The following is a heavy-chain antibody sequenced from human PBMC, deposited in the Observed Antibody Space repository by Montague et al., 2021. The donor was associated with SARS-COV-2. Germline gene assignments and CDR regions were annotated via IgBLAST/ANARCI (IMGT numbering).Heavy chain of an antibody. CDR1: GDSTSCPNCY. V-gene: IGHV4-39*01. Sequence: SETRSLTCTVSGDSTSCPNCYWGWIRQAPGKGLDWIGTIYNSGTTXYNPSPKSRLTISIDTSKNQFSLKLTSVTAADTAVYYCARHRNYGDHSLDNWFHPWGQGTLVTVSS. CDR2: IYNSGTT. D-gene: IGHD4-17*01. CDR3: ARHRNYGDHSLDNWFHP. J-gene: IGHJ5*02.